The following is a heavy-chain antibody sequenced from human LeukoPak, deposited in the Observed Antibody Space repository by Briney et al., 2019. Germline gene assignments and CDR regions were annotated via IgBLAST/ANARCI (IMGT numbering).Heavy chain of an antibody. J-gene: IGHJ6*02. V-gene: IGHV3-30-3*01. CDR2: ISYDGSNN. CDR1: GFTFSSYA. Sequence: PGGSLRLSCAASGFTFSSYAMHWVRQAPGKGLEWVAVISYDGSNNYYADSVKGRFTISRDNSKNTLYLQMNSLRAEDTAVYYCARQYDFWSGYYYYYYYYGMDVWGQGTTVTVSS. CDR3: ARQYDFWSGYYYYYYYYGMDV. D-gene: IGHD3-3*01.